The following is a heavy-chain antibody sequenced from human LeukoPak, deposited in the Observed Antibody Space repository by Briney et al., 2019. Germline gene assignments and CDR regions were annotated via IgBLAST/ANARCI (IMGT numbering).Heavy chain of an antibody. CDR3: SIDAY. CDR2: IIPSFSTA. J-gene: IGHJ4*02. CDR1: GGTFSRYYA. V-gene: IGHV1-69*05. Sequence: ASVKVSCKASGGTFSRYYAISWVRQDPGQGLEWVGGIIPSFSTANYAQKFQGRVTINTDESTGTAYLGLSGLRSEDTALYWCSIDAYWGQGTLVTVSS.